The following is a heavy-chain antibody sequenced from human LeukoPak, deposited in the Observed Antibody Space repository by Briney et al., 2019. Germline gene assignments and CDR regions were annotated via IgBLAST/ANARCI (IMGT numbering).Heavy chain of an antibody. CDR3: ASILRTKRLGFYY. J-gene: IGHJ4*02. V-gene: IGHV4-39*07. CDR2: IYYSGST. D-gene: IGHD6-25*01. Sequence: PSQTLSLTCTVSGGSISSSSYYWGWIRQPPGKGLEWIGSIYYSGSTYYNPSLKSRVTISVDTSKNQFSLKLSSVTAADTAVYYCASILRTKRLGFYYWGQGTLVTVSS. CDR1: GGSISSSSYY.